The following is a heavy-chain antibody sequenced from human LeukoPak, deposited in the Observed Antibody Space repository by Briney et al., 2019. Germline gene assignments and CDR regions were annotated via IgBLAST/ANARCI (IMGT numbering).Heavy chain of an antibody. CDR3: AKDLGGGDYGGNPDAFDI. D-gene: IGHD4-23*01. J-gene: IGHJ3*02. CDR1: GFTFSSYE. Sequence: PGGSLRLSCAASGFTFSSYEMNWVRQAPGKGLEWVSYISSSGSTIYYADSVKGRFTISRDNAKNSLYLQMTSLRAEDMALYYCAKDLGGGDYGGNPDAFDIWGQGTMVTVSS. CDR2: ISSSGSTI. V-gene: IGHV3-48*03.